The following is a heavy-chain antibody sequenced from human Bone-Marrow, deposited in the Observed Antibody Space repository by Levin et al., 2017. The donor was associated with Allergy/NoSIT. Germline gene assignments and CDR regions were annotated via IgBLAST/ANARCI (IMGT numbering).Heavy chain of an antibody. CDR3: ARGGYSSGWPPLGV. CDR1: GFRFSSYG. D-gene: IGHD6-19*01. V-gene: IGHV3-33*01. J-gene: IGHJ6*02. CDR2: ISGDGRDK. Sequence: GGSLRLSCEASGFRFSSYGMHWVRQAPGKGPEWVALISGDGRDKYYADSVKGRFSIFREISTKTVYLQMDNLRVDDTAVYFCARGGYSSGWPPLGVWGLGTTVTVS.